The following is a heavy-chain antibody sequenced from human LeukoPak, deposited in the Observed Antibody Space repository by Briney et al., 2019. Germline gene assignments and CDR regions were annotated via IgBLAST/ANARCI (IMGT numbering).Heavy chain of an antibody. CDR3: ARGGFWSGYPFDY. Sequence: SETLSLTCAVSGGSISSGGYSWSWIRQPPEKGLEWIGYIYHSGSTYYNPSLKSRVTISVDRSKNQFSLKLSSVTAADTAVYYCARGGFWSGYPFDYWGQGTLVTVSS. J-gene: IGHJ4*02. CDR1: GGSISSGGYS. V-gene: IGHV4-30-2*01. D-gene: IGHD3-3*01. CDR2: IYHSGST.